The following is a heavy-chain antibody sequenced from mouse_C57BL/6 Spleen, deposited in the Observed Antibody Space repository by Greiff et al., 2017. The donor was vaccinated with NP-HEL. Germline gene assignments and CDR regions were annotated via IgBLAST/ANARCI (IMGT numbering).Heavy chain of an antibody. D-gene: IGHD2-1*01. CDR3: ARGDGNYVYYYAMDY. CDR2: IYPGSGNT. Sequence: QVQLQQSGPELVKPGASVKISCKASGYSFTSYYIHWVKQRPGQGLEWIGWIYPGSGNTKYNEKFKGKATLTADTSSSTAYMQLSSLTSEDSAVYYCARGDGNYVYYYAMDYRGQGTSVTVSS. J-gene: IGHJ4*01. CDR1: GYSFTSYY. V-gene: IGHV1-66*01.